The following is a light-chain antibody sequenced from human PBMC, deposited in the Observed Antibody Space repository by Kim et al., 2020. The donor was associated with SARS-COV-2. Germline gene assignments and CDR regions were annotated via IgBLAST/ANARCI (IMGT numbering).Light chain of an antibody. CDR2: KAS. V-gene: IGKV1-5*03. CDR1: QSLGTW. Sequence: DIQMTQSPSTLNASAGDRVTITCRASQSLGTWLAWYQQKPGRAPKLLISKASSLESGVPSRFSGSGSGTEFTLTISSLQPDDFATYYCQQYRSYSTFGQGTKLEI. J-gene: IGKJ2*01. CDR3: QQYRSYST.